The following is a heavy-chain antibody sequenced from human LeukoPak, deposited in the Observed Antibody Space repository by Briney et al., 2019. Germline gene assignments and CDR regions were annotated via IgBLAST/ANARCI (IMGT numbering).Heavy chain of an antibody. D-gene: IGHD1-1*01. Sequence: GGTLRLSCAASGFTFSTYGMSWVRQAPGKGLEWVSAITGSGGSTYYADSVKGRFTIPRDNSKNTLYLQINSLRVEDTAVYYCARDQLGAVLYFDYWGQGTLVTVSS. CDR2: ITGSGGST. CDR3: ARDQLGAVLYFDY. J-gene: IGHJ4*02. V-gene: IGHV3-23*01. CDR1: GFTFSTYG.